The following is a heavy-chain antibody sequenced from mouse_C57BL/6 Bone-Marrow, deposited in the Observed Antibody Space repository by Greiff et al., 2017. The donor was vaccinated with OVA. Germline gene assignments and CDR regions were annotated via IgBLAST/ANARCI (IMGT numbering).Heavy chain of an antibody. D-gene: IGHD2-1*01. CDR3: AREKYGIYLDY. CDR1: GFTFSSYA. CDR2: ISDGGSYT. Sequence: DVMLLESGGGLVKPGGSLKLSCAASGFTFSSYAMPWVRQTPEKRLEWVATISDGGSYTYYPENVKGRSTISRDNAKNNVYLQMSHLKSEDTAMYYCAREKYGIYLDYWCQGTTLTVSS. J-gene: IGHJ2*01. V-gene: IGHV5-4*01.